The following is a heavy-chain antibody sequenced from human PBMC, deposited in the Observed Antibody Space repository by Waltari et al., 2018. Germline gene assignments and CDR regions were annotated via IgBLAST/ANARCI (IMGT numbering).Heavy chain of an antibody. CDR3: ARHSVWGSYRERNWFDP. CDR2: IYPGDSDT. D-gene: IGHD3-16*02. V-gene: IGHV5-51*01. CDR1: GYSFTSHW. Sequence: EVQLVQSGAEVKKPGESLKISCKGSGYSFTSHWIGWVRQMPGKGLEWMGVIYPGDSDTRYSPSFQGQVTISADKSISTAYLQWSSLKASDTAMYYCARHSVWGSYRERNWFDPWGQGTLVTVSS. J-gene: IGHJ5*02.